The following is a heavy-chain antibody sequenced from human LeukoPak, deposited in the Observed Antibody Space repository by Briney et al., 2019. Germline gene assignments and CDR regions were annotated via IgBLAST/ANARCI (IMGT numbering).Heavy chain of an antibody. J-gene: IGHJ6*04. CDR2: ISSSGSTI. CDR1: GFTFSDYY. V-gene: IGHV3-11*04. CDR3: AELRISIIRGL. Sequence: GGSLRLSCAASGFTFSDYYMSWIRQAPGKGLEWVSYISSSGSTIYSADSVKGRFTISRDSARNSLYLQMNSLRAQDTAVYYCAELRISIIRGLWGKGTTVTISS. D-gene: IGHD3-10*01.